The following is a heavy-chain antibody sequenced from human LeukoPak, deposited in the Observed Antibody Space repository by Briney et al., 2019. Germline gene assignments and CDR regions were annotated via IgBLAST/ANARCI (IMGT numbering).Heavy chain of an antibody. CDR3: ARGGPANIVVVPAAIRYFDY. Sequence: PSETLSLTCTVSGGSISSYYWSWIRQPPGKGLEWIGYIYYSGTTNYNPSPKSRVTISVDTSKNQFSLKLSSVTAADTAVYYCARGGPANIVVVPAAIRYFDYWGQGTLVTVSS. CDR1: GGSISSYY. CDR2: IYYSGTT. J-gene: IGHJ4*02. V-gene: IGHV4-59*12. D-gene: IGHD2-2*02.